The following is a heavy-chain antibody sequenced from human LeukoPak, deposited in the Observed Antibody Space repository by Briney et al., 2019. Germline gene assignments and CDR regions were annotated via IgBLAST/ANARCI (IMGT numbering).Heavy chain of an antibody. CDR3: ARGNSGSYPYYYGMDV. CDR2: IYYSGST. V-gene: IGHV4-59*01. CDR1: GGSISSYY. D-gene: IGHD1-26*01. J-gene: IGHJ6*02. Sequence: PSETLSLTCTVSGGSISSYYWSWIRQPPGKGLEWIGYIYYSGSTNYNPSLKSRVTISVDTSKNQFSLKLSSVTAADTAVYYCARGNSGSYPYYYGMDVWGQGTTVTVSS.